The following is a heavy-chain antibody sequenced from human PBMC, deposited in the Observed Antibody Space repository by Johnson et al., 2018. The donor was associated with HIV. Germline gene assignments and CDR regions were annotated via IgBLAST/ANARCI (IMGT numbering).Heavy chain of an antibody. D-gene: IGHD1-26*01. J-gene: IGHJ3*02. V-gene: IGHV3-64*01. CDR3: ARGGGLLDAFDI. CDR2: ISSNGGST. Sequence: EKLVESGGGLVQPGGSLRLSCAASGFTFSSYAMHWVRQAPGKGLEYVSAISSNGGSTYYANSVKGRFTISRDNSKNTLYLQMGSLGAEDMAVYYCARGGGLLDAFDIWGQGTMVTVSS. CDR1: GFTFSSYA.